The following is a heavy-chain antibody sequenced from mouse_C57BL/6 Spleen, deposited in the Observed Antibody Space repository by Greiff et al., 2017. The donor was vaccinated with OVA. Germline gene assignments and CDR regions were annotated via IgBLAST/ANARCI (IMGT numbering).Heavy chain of an antibody. CDR1: GFTFSNYW. CDR2: IRLKSDNYAT. CDR3: KIYYGSSYVYFDV. J-gene: IGHJ1*03. V-gene: IGHV6-3*01. Sequence: EVQRVESGGGLVQPGGSMKLSCVASGFTFSNYWMNWVRQSPEKGLEWVAQIRLKSDNYATHYAESVKGRFTISRDDSKSSIYLQMNNLRAEDTGIYYCKIYYGSSYVYFDVWGTGTTVTVSS. D-gene: IGHD1-1*01.